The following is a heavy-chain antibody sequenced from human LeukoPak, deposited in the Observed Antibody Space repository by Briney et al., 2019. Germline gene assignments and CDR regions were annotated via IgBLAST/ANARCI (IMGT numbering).Heavy chain of an antibody. J-gene: IGHJ4*02. CDR1: GVSISSSSYY. D-gene: IGHD2-2*01. CDR3: ARLRRDIVVVPAARGLDY. V-gene: IGHV4-39*01. CDR2: IYYSGST. Sequence: PSETLSLTCTVSGVSISSSSYYWGWIRQPPGKGLECIGNIYYSGSTYYNPSLKSRVTISVDTSKNQFSLKLSSVTAADTAVYYCARLRRDIVVVPAARGLDYWGQGTLVTVSS.